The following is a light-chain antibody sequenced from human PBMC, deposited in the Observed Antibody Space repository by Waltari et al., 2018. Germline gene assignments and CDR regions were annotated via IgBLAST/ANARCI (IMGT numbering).Light chain of an antibody. CDR3: QSYDSSPSGVV. CDR2: GST. V-gene: IGLV1-40*01. J-gene: IGLJ2*01. CDR1: SSNIGAGYD. Sequence: QSVLTQPPSVSGAPGQRVTISCTGSSSNIGAGYDVHWYQRLPRTAPKLLIYGSTNRPAGVPDRFSASKSGTSASLAITGLQAEDEADYYCQSYDSSPSGVVFGGGTRLTVL.